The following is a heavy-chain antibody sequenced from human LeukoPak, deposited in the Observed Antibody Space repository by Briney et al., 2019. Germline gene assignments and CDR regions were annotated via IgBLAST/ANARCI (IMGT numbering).Heavy chain of an antibody. J-gene: IGHJ4*02. CDR3: ARDPEIYSSGGSCIDY. CDR2: IIPVFGTA. CDR1: GGTLSSYA. V-gene: IGHV1-69*06. Sequence: SVKVSCKASGGTLSSYAISWVRQAPGQGLESMGGIIPVFGTANYAQKFQGRVTITANKSTSTAYMELSRLRYEHTAVYYCARDPEIYSSGGSCIDYWGQGTLVTVSS. D-gene: IGHD2-15*01.